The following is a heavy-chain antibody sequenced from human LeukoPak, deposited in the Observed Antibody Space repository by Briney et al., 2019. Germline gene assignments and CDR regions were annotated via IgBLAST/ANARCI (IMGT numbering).Heavy chain of an antibody. V-gene: IGHV1-18*01. J-gene: IGHJ4*02. D-gene: IGHD5-12*01. Sequence: GASVKVSCKASGYTFTSYGISWVRQAPGQGLEWMGWISAYNGNTNYAQKLQGRVTMTTDTSTSTAYMELRSLRSDDTAVYHCARDKNRGGYDYPPLVWGQGTLVTVSS. CDR1: GYTFTSYG. CDR3: ARDKNRGGYDYPPLV. CDR2: ISAYNGNT.